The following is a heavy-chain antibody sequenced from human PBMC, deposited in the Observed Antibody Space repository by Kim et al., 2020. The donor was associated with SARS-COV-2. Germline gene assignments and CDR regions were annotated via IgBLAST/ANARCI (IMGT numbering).Heavy chain of an antibody. CDR2: ISGSGGST. D-gene: IGHD3-10*01. V-gene: IGHV3-23*01. J-gene: IGHJ4*02. CDR3: AKDTMVRGVHVGYYFDY. CDR1: GFTFSSYA. Sequence: GGSLRLSCAASGFTFSSYAMSWVRQAPGKGLEWVSAISGSGGSTYYADSVKGRFTISRDNSKNTLYLQMNSLRAEDTAVYYCAKDTMVRGVHVGYYFDYWGQGTLVTVSS.